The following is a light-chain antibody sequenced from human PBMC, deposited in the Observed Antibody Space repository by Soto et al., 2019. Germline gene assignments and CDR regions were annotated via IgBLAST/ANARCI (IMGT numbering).Light chain of an antibody. J-gene: IGKJ3*01. CDR1: QDISNF. CDR2: GAS. V-gene: IGKV1-27*01. CDR3: QKYNSAPFP. Sequence: DIQMTQSPSSLSASVGDRVTITCRASQDISNFLVWFQQKTGKVPNLLIYGASTLQSGVPSRFSGSGSGTDFNLNISSLQPEAVATYFCQKYNSAPFPFGPGTTVDIK.